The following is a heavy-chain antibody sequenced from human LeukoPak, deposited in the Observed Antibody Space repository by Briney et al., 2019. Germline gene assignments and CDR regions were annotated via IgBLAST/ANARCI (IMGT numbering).Heavy chain of an antibody. CDR1: GFTFSNYA. CDR3: TTDLLAAAGTLIDY. D-gene: IGHD6-13*01. V-gene: IGHV3-15*07. CDR2: IKSKTDGGTT. J-gene: IGHJ4*02. Sequence: GGSLRLSCVASGFTFSNYAMHWVRQAPGKGLEWVGRIKSKTDGGTTDYAAPVKGRFTISRDDSKNTLYLQMNSLKTEDTAVYYCTTDLLAAAGTLIDYWGQGTLVTVSS.